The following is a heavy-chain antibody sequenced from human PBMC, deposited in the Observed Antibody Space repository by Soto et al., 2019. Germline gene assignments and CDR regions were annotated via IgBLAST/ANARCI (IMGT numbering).Heavy chain of an antibody. CDR1: GFTFSSYA. V-gene: IGHV3-30-3*01. CDR3: AREAPLEGILVGAFDY. CDR2: ISYDGSNK. Sequence: QVQLVESGGGVVQPGRSLRLSCAASGFTFSSYAMHWVRQAPGKGLEWVAVISYDGSNKYYADSVKGRFTISRDNSKNTLYLQMNSLRAEDTAVYYCAREAPLEGILVGAFDYWGQGTLVTVSS. D-gene: IGHD1-26*01. J-gene: IGHJ4*02.